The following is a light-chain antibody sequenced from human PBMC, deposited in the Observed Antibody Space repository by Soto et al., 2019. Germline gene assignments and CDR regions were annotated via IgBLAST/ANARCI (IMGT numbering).Light chain of an antibody. CDR3: QQYSSTST. J-gene: IGKJ2*01. CDR1: QSISQY. V-gene: IGKV1-5*01. Sequence: DIQMTQSPSSLSASVGDRVTITCRASQSISQYLAWYQQKPGKAPKLLIYDASTLEGGIPSRFSGSGSGTKFTLTISSLQPADFATHYCQQYSSTSTFGQGTKLGIK. CDR2: DAS.